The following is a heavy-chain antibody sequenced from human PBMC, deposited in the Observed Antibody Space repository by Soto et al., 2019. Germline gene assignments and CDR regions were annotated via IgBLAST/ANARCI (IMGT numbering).Heavy chain of an antibody. Sequence: QVQLQQSGPGLVKPSQTLSLTCAISGDSVSSNSAAWNWIRQSPSRGLEWLGRTYYRSKWYNNYAVTVKSQITPNPDTPQNQYSLPLNSVTPEDTAVYSCARLVGGTADYWGQGTLVTVSS. CDR2: TYYRSKWYN. J-gene: IGHJ4*02. D-gene: IGHD1-26*01. V-gene: IGHV6-1*01. CDR1: GDSVSSNSAA. CDR3: ARLVGGTADY.